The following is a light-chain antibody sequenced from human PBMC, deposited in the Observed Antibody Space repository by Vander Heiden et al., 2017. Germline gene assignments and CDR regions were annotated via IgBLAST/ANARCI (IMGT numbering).Light chain of an antibody. Sequence: QSALTQPASVSGSPGQSFTLPRTGTSNDVGVYNLVSWYPHHPGKAPKLLISGVTGPPSRVSGRFSGSKSDNAASLTISGLQAEDEADYYCCSYGSGNTWVFGRGTKLTVL. CDR1: SNDVGVYNL. CDR2: GVT. CDR3: CSYGSGNTWV. J-gene: IGLJ3*02. V-gene: IGLV2-23*02.